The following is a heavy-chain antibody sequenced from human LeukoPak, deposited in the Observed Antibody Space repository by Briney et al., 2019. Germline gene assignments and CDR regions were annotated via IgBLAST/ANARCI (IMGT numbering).Heavy chain of an antibody. D-gene: IGHD3-9*01. CDR3: ARRAGRRYFDWLSDHPFDY. CDR1: GYTFTSYD. Sequence: ASVKVSCKASGYTFTSYDINWVRQATGQGLEWMGWMNPNSGNTGYAQKFQDRVTMTRNTSIGTAYMELSSLRSEDTAVYYCARRAGRRYFDWLSDHPFDYWGQGTLVTVSS. V-gene: IGHV1-8*01. J-gene: IGHJ4*02. CDR2: MNPNSGNT.